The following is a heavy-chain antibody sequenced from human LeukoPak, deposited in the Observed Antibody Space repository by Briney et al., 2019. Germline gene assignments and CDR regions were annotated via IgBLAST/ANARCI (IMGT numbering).Heavy chain of an antibody. D-gene: IGHD1-26*01. CDR3: ARLLSWELTNWFDP. CDR1: GYSISSGYY. CDR2: IYHGGST. J-gene: IGHJ5*02. V-gene: IGHV4-38-2*02. Sequence: SETLSLTCTVSGYSISSGYYWGWIRQPPGKGLEWIGSIYHGGSTYYTPSLKSRVTISADTSKNQFYLKLRFVTAADTAVYYCARLLSWELTNWFDPWGQGILVTVSS.